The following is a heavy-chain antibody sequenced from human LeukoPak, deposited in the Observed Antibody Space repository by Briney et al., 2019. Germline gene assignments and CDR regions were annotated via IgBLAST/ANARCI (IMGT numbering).Heavy chain of an antibody. D-gene: IGHD6-6*01. CDR3: ARVIAARPARRNYYYTDV. CDR1: GFTFSSYW. V-gene: IGHV3-7*01. CDR2: IKQDGSEK. Sequence: GESLRLSCAASGFTFSSYWMGWVRQAPGKGLEWVANIKQDGSEKYYVDSVKGRFAISRDNAKDSLYLQMNSLSAEHTAVYHCARVIAARPARRNYYYTDVWGKGTTVTVSS. J-gene: IGHJ6*03.